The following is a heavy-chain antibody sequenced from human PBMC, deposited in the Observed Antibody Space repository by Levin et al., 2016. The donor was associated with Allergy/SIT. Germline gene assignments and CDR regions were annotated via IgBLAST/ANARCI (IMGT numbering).Heavy chain of an antibody. D-gene: IGHD5-24*01. CDR1: GYTFTGYY. J-gene: IGHJ4*02. CDR3: ARISRAGLTAHRIFDY. CDR2: INPNSGGT. V-gene: IGHV1-2*02. Sequence: ASVKVSCKASGYTFTGYYMHWVRQAPGQGLEWMGWINPNSGGTSYEQKFQGRVTMTRDTSINTAYMELTRLTSDDTAVYYCARISRAGLTAHRIFDYWGQGNPGHRLL.